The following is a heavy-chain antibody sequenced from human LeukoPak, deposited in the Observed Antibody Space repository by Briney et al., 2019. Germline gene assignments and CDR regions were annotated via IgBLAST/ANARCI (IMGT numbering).Heavy chain of an antibody. J-gene: IGHJ4*02. Sequence: SETLSLTCTVSGGSISSSSYYWGWIRQPPGKGLEWIGSIYYSGSTYYNPSLKSRVTISVDTSKNQFSLKLSSVTAADTAVYYCARAGGYSYGYWSGYFDYWGQGTLVTVSS. D-gene: IGHD5-18*01. CDR2: IYYSGST. CDR3: ARAGGYSYGYWSGYFDY. V-gene: IGHV4-39*07. CDR1: GGSISSSSYY.